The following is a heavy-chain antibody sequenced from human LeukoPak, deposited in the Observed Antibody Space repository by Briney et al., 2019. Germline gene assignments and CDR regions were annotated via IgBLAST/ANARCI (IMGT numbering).Heavy chain of an antibody. CDR3: ARGLIFSNYYSLGY. V-gene: IGHV4-30-4*01. CDR2: IYYSGST. Sequence: PSETLSLTCTVSDGSISSGDYYWSWIRQPPGKGLEWIGYIYYSGSTYYNPSLKSRVTISVDTSKNQFSLKLSSVTAADTAVYYCARGLIFSNYYSLGYWGQGTLVTVSS. J-gene: IGHJ4*02. CDR1: DGSISSGDYY. D-gene: IGHD3-10*01.